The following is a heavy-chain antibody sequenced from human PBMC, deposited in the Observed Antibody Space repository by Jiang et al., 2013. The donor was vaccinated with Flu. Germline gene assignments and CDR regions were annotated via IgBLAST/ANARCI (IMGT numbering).Heavy chain of an antibody. Sequence: VQLVESGGGVVQPGRSLRLSCAASGFTFSSYAMHWVRQAPGKGLEWVAVISYDGNYKYYADSVKGRFTISRDNSKNTLYLQMNSLRAEDTAVYYCAGGGGKRGCDHWGQGTLVTVSS. V-gene: IGHV3-30-3*01. J-gene: IGHJ4*02. CDR2: ISYDGNYK. D-gene: IGHD2-15*01. CDR1: GFTFSSYA. CDR3: AGGGGKRGCDH.